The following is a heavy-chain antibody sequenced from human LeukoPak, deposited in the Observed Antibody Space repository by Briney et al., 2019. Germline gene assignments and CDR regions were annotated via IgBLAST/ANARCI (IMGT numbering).Heavy chain of an antibody. J-gene: IGHJ4*02. Sequence: AGSLSCYCAAYRFTFSSYGMRWHRQAPGQGLEWVTTISGSGGTTYYEDSVKGRFTISRDNSKTTLYLQMNSLRAEDTAVYYCAKDYYFDWLLSNSPFDYWGQGTLVTVSS. CDR1: RFTFSSYG. CDR3: AKDYYFDWLLSNSPFDY. V-gene: IGHV3-23*01. D-gene: IGHD3-9*01. CDR2: ISGSGGTT.